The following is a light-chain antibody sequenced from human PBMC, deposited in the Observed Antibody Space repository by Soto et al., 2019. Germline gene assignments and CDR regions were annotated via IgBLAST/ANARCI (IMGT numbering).Light chain of an antibody. CDR1: QSISNH. CDR2: KAS. CDR3: QQYGSSPIT. Sequence: DIQMTQSPSSLSASVEDRVIITCRASQSISNHLNWYQQKPGKAPKLLIYKASTLKSGVPSRFSGSGSGTEFTLTISRLEPEDFAVFYCQQYGSSPITFGQGTRLEIK. V-gene: IGKV1-39*01. J-gene: IGKJ5*01.